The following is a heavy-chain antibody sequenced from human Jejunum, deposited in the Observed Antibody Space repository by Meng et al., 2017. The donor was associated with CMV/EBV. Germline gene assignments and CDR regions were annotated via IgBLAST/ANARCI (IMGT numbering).Heavy chain of an antibody. CDR2: IYSGDTT. V-gene: IGHV3-53*01. D-gene: IGHD2-2*01. J-gene: IGHJ5*02. Sequence: SRNYMTWVRQATGKGLEWVSIIYSGDTTYYADFVKGRFTISRDNSKNTLSLQMNSLRAEDTAVYYCARLRVSCSSTSCYPNWFDPWGQGTLVTVSS. CDR1: SRNY. CDR3: ARLRVSCSSTSCYPNWFDP.